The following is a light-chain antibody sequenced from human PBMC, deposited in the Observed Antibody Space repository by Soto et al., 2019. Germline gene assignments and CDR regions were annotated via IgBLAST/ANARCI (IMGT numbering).Light chain of an antibody. CDR3: QQYDSLPLT. CDR2: DAS. Sequence: DIQMTQSPSSLSASVGDRVTITCQASQDISKFLNWYQQQPGTAPKLLIYDASHLETGVPSRFSGSGSETDFTLTISGLQPEDIATYYCQQYDSLPLTFGGGSKVEIK. CDR1: QDISKF. V-gene: IGKV1-33*01. J-gene: IGKJ4*01.